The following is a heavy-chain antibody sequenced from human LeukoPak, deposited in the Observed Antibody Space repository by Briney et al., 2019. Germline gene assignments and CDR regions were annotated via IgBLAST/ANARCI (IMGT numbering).Heavy chain of an antibody. Sequence: PGGSLRLSCAASGFTVSNNYMSWVRHAPGKGLERVLVIYSGGSTYYADSLKGRFTISRDNSKNTLYLQMNSLRAEDTAVYYCARDSRQDYYDSSGYLWFAFDIWGQGTMVTVSS. CDR2: IYSGGST. CDR1: GFTVSNNY. V-gene: IGHV3-53*01. J-gene: IGHJ3*02. D-gene: IGHD3-22*01. CDR3: ARDSRQDYYDSSGYLWFAFDI.